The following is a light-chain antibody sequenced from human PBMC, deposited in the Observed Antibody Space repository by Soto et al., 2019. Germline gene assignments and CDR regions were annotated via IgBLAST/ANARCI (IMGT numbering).Light chain of an antibody. Sequence: DIQMTQYPSSLSASVGARVNITCRATQNISTYLNWYQKNTGKAPKLLIYAASSLKTGVTSRFSGSRSWTDFSRTIGSLQPEYFSTYDCQQNYSAPPGTVGQGTKVDSK. J-gene: IGKJ1*01. CDR3: QQNYSAPPGT. CDR2: AAS. CDR1: QNISTY. V-gene: IGKV1-39*01.